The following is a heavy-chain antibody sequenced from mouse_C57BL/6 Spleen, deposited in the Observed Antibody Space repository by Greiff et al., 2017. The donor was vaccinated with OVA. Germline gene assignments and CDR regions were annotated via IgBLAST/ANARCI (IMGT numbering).Heavy chain of an antibody. CDR3: ARDAGYDYGRLAY. D-gene: IGHD2-4*01. Sequence: EVQLVESGGGLVQSGRSLRLSCATSGFTFSDFYMEWVRQAPGKGLEWIAASRNKANDYTTEYSVSVKGRFIVSRDTSQSILYLQMNALRADDTAIDYCARDAGYDYGRLAYWGQGTLVTVSA. CDR1: GFTFSDFY. J-gene: IGHJ3*01. V-gene: IGHV7-1*01. CDR2: SRNKANDYTT.